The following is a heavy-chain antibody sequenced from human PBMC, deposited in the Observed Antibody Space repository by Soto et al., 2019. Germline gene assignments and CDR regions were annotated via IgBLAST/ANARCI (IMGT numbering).Heavy chain of an antibody. Sequence: QVQLQQLGAGLLKPSATLSLTCAVYGGSFSGYYCGWVRQPPGKGLAWMGEINHSGSTNYNPSLKSRVTISVDTSKTQFSMRLSSVTAADTAVYYCARGLPAAWYRYYYYGMDVCCQGTTVTVSS. CDR2: INHSGST. CDR3: ARGLPAAWYRYYYYGMDV. V-gene: IGHV4-34*01. CDR1: GGSFSGYY. D-gene: IGHD1-1*01. J-gene: IGHJ6*02.